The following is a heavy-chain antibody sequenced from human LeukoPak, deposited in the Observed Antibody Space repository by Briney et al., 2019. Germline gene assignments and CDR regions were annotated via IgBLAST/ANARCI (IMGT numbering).Heavy chain of an antibody. V-gene: IGHV3-23*01. CDR1: GFTFSRYA. Sequence: GGSLRLSCAASGFTFSRYAMSWVRQAPGKRPEWVSAITAGGGDTFYADSVKGRFTISRDNSKNTLSLQMNSLRAEDTAVYYCAKENVGLTPATTNFFDYWGQGTLVTVS. D-gene: IGHD4-17*01. CDR3: AKENVGLTPATTNFFDY. J-gene: IGHJ4*02. CDR2: ITAGGGDT.